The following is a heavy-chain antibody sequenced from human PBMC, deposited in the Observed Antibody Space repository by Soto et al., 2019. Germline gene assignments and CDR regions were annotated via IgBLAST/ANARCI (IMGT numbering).Heavy chain of an antibody. D-gene: IGHD4-4*01. CDR1: GFTFSNDW. CDR2: INMDGSST. Sequence: EVQLVESGGGLVQPGGSLRLSCAASGFTFSNDWMHWVRQAAGKGLVWVSRINMDGSSTNYADSVKGRFTISRDNAKNALYLPMNSLRADDTAIYSCVRGPRSVYGNDYWGEGALVTVSS. V-gene: IGHV3-74*01. J-gene: IGHJ4*02. CDR3: VRGPRSVYGNDY.